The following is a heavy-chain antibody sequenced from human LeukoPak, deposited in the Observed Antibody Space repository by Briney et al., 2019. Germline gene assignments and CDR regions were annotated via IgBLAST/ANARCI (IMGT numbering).Heavy chain of an antibody. Sequence: NPSETLSLTCTVSGGSISSSSYYWGWIRQPPGKGLEWIGSIYYSGSTYYNPSLKSRVTISVDTSKNQFSLKLSSVTAADTAVYYCARVLVRFLEYSPFEYWGQGTLVTVSS. CDR2: IYYSGST. D-gene: IGHD3-3*01. J-gene: IGHJ4*02. V-gene: IGHV4-39*07. CDR1: GGSISSSSYY. CDR3: ARVLVRFLEYSPFEY.